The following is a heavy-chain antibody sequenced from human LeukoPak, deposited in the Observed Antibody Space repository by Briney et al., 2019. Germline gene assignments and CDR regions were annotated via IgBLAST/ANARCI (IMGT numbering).Heavy chain of an antibody. Sequence: GGSLRLSCAASGFTFNSYWMSWVRRAPGKGLEWVANIKQDGSEKEYVDSVKGRFTISRDNAKNSLYVQMNSLRVEDTAVYYCAREGVGGFDIWGQGTMVTVSS. J-gene: IGHJ3*02. CDR2: IKQDGSEK. CDR3: AREGVGGFDI. V-gene: IGHV3-7*01. D-gene: IGHD3-16*01. CDR1: GFTFNSYW.